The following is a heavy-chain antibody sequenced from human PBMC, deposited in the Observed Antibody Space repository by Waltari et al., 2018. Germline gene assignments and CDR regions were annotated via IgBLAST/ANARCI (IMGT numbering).Heavy chain of an antibody. Sequence: EVQLVESGGALVQPGGSLRLSGAPAGFTFIYYWRGWVGQAPGKGLEWVANMKQDGIEKFYVYSVKGRFTISRDNAKNSLYLQMNGLRVEDTAVYYCARDSVMRAEYELLHRDLDYWGQGALVTVSS. J-gene: IGHJ4*02. D-gene: IGHD2-2*01. CDR2: MKQDGIEK. CDR3: ARDSVMRAEYELLHRDLDY. CDR1: GFTFIYYW. V-gene: IGHV3-7*01.